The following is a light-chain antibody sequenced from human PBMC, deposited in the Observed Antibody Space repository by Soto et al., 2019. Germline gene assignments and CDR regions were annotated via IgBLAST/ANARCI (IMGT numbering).Light chain of an antibody. CDR3: AAWDDSLNGDV. CDR2: SNN. V-gene: IGLV1-44*01. CDR1: SSNIGSNT. Sequence: QSVLTQPPSASGTPGQRVTISCSGSSSNIGSNTVNWDQQLPGTAPKLLIYSNNQRPSGVPDRFSVSKSGTSASLAISGLQSEDEADYDCAAWDDSLNGDVFGTGTKLTVL. J-gene: IGLJ1*01.